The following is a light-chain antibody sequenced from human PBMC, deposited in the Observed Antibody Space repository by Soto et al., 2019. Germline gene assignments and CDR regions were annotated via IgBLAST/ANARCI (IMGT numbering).Light chain of an antibody. V-gene: IGKV1-6*01. CDR2: AAS. CDR1: QAIRTE. Sequence: ATQMTQSPSSLSASVGDRVTIACRASQAIRTELAWYQQKRGEAPKLLIYAASALQSGVPSRFSGSGSGTDFTLTISNLQPEDFATYYCLQDSDYPRTFGQGTKVEMK. J-gene: IGKJ1*01. CDR3: LQDSDYPRT.